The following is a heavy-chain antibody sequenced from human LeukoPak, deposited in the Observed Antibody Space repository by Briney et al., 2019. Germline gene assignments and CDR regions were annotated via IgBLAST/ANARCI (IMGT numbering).Heavy chain of an antibody. CDR1: GGSISSYY. D-gene: IGHD2-21*01. V-gene: IGHV4-4*07. CDR2: IYTSGST. CDR3: ARERVFQTAYYYYYGMDV. Sequence: SETLSLTCTVSGGSISSYYWSWIRQPAGKGLEWIGRIYTSGSTNYNPSLKSRVTMSVDTSKNQFSLKLSSVTAADTAVYYCARERVFQTAYYYYYGMDVWGQGTMVTVSS. J-gene: IGHJ6*02.